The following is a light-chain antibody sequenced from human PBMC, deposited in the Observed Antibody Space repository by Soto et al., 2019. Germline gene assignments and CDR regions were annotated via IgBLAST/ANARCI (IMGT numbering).Light chain of an antibody. CDR2: LNSDGSH. V-gene: IGLV4-69*01. J-gene: IGLJ3*02. CDR1: SGHSSYA. Sequence: QLVLTQSPSASASLGASVKLTCTLSSGHSSYAIAWQQQQPEKGPRYLMKLNSDGSHIKGDGIPDRFSGSSSGAERYLTISSLQSEDEADYYCQTWGTGSWVFGGGTKLTVL. CDR3: QTWGTGSWV.